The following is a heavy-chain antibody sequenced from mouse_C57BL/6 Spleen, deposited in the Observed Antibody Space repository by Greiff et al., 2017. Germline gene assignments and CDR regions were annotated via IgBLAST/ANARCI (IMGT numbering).Heavy chain of an antibody. CDR2: ISSGSSTI. V-gene: IGHV5-17*01. J-gene: IGHJ4*01. Sequence: DVMLVESGGGLVKPGGSLKLSCAASGFTFSDYGMHWVRQAPEKGLEWVAYISSGSSTIYYADTVKGRFTISRDNAKNTLFLQMTSLRSEDTAMYYCARSDYVLYYYAMDYWGQGTSVTVSS. CDR3: ARSDYVLYYYAMDY. D-gene: IGHD2-4*01. CDR1: GFTFSDYG.